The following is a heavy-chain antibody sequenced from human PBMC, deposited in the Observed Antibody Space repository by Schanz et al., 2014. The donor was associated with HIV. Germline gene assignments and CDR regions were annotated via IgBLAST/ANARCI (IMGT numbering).Heavy chain of an antibody. Sequence: QVGLVESGGGVVQPGRSLRLSCAASGFTFSSYGMHWVRQAPGKGLEWVAVIWYDGRNKYYADSVKGRFTISRDNSKNTLYLQMNSLRAEDTAVYYCASTEYPYTTSSDYYYGMDVWGQGTTVTVSS. CDR1: GFTFSSYG. V-gene: IGHV3-33*01. D-gene: IGHD6-6*01. CDR3: ASTEYPYTTSSDYYYGMDV. J-gene: IGHJ6*02. CDR2: IWYDGRNK.